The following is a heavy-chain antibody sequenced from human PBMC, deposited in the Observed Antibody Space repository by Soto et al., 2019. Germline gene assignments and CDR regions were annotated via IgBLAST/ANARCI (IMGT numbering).Heavy chain of an antibody. CDR1: GGTFGNSA. D-gene: IGHD1-1*01. CDR3: ALEKARLQLGGNYYYGMDV. V-gene: IGHV1-69*12. CDR2: IIPIFPAP. Sequence: QVQLVQSGAEVKKPGSSVTVSCKASGGTFGNSAISWVRQATGQGLEWMGGIIPIFPAPADSQKFQGRVKITAYESTSTAYMELTSLRSEDTAVYYCALEKARLQLGGNYYYGMDVWGQGTTVTVSS. J-gene: IGHJ6*02.